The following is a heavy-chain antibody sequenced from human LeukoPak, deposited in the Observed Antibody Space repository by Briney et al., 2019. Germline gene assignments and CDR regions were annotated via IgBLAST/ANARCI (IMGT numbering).Heavy chain of an antibody. CDR3: ARGPYYYDSSGPPHMDV. V-gene: IGHV3-21*01. Sequence: PGGSLRLSCAASGFTFSSYEMHWVRQAPGKGLEWVSSISSSSSYIYYADSVKGRFTISRDNSKATLYLQMNSLRAEDTAVYYCARGPYYYDSSGPPHMDVWGKGTTVTVSS. D-gene: IGHD3-22*01. J-gene: IGHJ6*03. CDR1: GFTFSSYE. CDR2: ISSSSSYI.